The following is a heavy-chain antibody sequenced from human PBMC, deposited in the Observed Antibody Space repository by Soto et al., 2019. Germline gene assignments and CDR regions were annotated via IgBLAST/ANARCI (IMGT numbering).Heavy chain of an antibody. J-gene: IGHJ5*02. CDR3: AKGKNRIAARPPFDP. Sequence: QVQLVESGGGVVQPGRSLRLSCAASGFTFSNSAMHWVRQAPGKGLEWVALISYDGKNQYYADSVKGRFTISRDNSKNTLYLQMNSLRAEDTAVYYCAKGKNRIAARPPFDPWGQGTLVTVSS. D-gene: IGHD6-6*01. V-gene: IGHV3-30*18. CDR2: ISYDGKNQ. CDR1: GFTFSNSA.